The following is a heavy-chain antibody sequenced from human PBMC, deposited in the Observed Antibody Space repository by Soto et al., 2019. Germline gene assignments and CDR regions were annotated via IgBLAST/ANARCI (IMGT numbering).Heavy chain of an antibody. J-gene: IGHJ4*02. Sequence: SETLSLTCAVYGGSFSGYYWSWIRQPPGKGLEWIGEINHSGSTNYNPSLKSRVTISVDTSKNQFSMKLSSVTAADTAVYYCATGILTIDYWGQGTLVTVSS. CDR1: GGSFSGYY. CDR3: ATGILTIDY. V-gene: IGHV4-34*01. D-gene: IGHD3-9*01. CDR2: INHSGST.